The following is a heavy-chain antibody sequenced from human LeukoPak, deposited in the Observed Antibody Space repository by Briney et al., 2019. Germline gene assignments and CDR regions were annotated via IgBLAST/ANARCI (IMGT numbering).Heavy chain of an antibody. Sequence: ASVKVSCKVSGYTLTELSMHWVRQAPGKGLEWMGGFDPEDGETIYAQKFQGRVTMTGDTSTDTAYMGLSSLRSEDTAVYHCATLKYSSGWYPDYWGQGTLVTVS. CDR2: FDPEDGET. J-gene: IGHJ4*02. CDR3: ATLKYSSGWYPDY. D-gene: IGHD6-19*01. CDR1: GYTLTELS. V-gene: IGHV1-24*01.